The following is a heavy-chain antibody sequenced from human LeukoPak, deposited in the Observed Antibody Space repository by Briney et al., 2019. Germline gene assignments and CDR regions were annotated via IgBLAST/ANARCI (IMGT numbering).Heavy chain of an antibody. CDR1: GYSFTSQD. J-gene: IGHJ3*02. D-gene: IGHD3-10*01. V-gene: IGHV1-18*01. CDR3: AREWYYGTDDAFDI. CDR2: ISAYNGNT. Sequence: ASVKVSCKTSGYSFTSQDMHWVRQAPGQGLEWMGWISAYNGNTNYAQKLQGRVTMTTVTSTSTAYMELRSLRSDDTAVYYCAREWYYGTDDAFDIWGQGTMVTVSS.